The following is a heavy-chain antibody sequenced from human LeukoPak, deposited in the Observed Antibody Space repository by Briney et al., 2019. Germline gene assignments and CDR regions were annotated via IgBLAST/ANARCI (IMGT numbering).Heavy chain of an antibody. D-gene: IGHD6-13*01. J-gene: IGHJ4*02. CDR2: IWYDGSNK. Sequence: GGSLRLSCAASGFTFSSYGMHWVRQAPGKGLEWVAVIWYDGSNKYYADSVKGRFTISRDNSKNTLYLQMNSLRAEDTAVYYCAGDLAAAGTTPVDYWGQGTLVTVSS. CDR1: GFTFSSYG. CDR3: AGDLAAAGTTPVDY. V-gene: IGHV3-33*01.